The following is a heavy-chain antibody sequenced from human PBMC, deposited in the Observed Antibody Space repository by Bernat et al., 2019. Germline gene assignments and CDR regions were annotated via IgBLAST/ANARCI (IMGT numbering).Heavy chain of an antibody. CDR3: AKSGGYCGGGTCYPNWFDP. J-gene: IGHJ5*02. CDR1: YA. Sequence: YAMSWVRQAPGKGLEWVSTISGGGDGTYYADSVKGRFTISRDNSKNTLYLQMNSLRAEDTALYYCAKSGGYCGGGTCYPNWFDPWGQGTLVTVSS. D-gene: IGHD2-15*01. CDR2: ISGGGDGT. V-gene: IGHV3-23*01.